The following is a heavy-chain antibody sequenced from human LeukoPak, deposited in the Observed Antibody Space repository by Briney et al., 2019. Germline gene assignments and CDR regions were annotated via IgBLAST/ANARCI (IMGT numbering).Heavy chain of an antibody. J-gene: IGHJ6*02. Sequence: ASVKVSCKASGYTFTSYDINWVRQATGQGLEWMGWMNPNSGNTGYAQKFQGRVTMTRNTSISTAYMELSSLRSEDTAVYYCARGFGSGWPYREYYYYGMDVWGQGTTVTVSS. CDR1: GYTFTSYD. V-gene: IGHV1-8*01. CDR3: ARGFGSGWPYREYYYYGMDV. D-gene: IGHD6-19*01. CDR2: MNPNSGNT.